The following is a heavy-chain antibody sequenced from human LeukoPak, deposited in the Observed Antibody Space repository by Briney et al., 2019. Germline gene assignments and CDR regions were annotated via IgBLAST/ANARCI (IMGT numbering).Heavy chain of an antibody. CDR2: ISGSGGST. CDR3: ANELRYCGGGCHSSFDY. CDR1: GFTFSSYA. V-gene: IGHV3-23*01. D-gene: IGHD2-21*02. Sequence: GGSLRLSCAASGFTFSSYAMSWVRQAPGKGLGWVSAISGSGGSTYYADSVKGRFTISRDNSKNTLYLQMNSLRAEQTAVYCCANELRYCGGGCHSSFDYWAQGTVVTVSS. J-gene: IGHJ4*02.